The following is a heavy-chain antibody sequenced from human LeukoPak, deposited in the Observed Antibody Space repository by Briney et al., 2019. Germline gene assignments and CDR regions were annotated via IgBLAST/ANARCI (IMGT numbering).Heavy chain of an antibody. Sequence: SETLSLTCTVSGDSISSSSYYWGWIRQPPGKGLEWIGSIPYSGSTYYNPSLKSRVTISVDTSKNQFSLKLSSVTVADTAVYYCARCKDYYVSGSYYKTFDYWGQGTLVTVPS. CDR2: IPYSGST. V-gene: IGHV4-39*07. D-gene: IGHD3-10*01. CDR3: ARCKDYYVSGSYYKTFDY. CDR1: GDSISSSSYY. J-gene: IGHJ4*02.